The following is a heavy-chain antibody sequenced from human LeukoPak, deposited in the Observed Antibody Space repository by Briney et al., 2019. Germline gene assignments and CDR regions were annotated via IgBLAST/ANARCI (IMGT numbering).Heavy chain of an antibody. CDR3: ARDGYSSGWCFDY. V-gene: IGHV4-4*07. Sequence: SGTLSLTCTVSGGSISSYYWSWIRQPAGKGLEWIGRIYTSGSTNYNPSLKSRVTMSVDTSKNQFSLRLSSVTTADTAVYYCARDGYSSGWCFDYWGQGTLVTVSS. D-gene: IGHD6-19*01. J-gene: IGHJ4*02. CDR2: IYTSGST. CDR1: GGSISSYY.